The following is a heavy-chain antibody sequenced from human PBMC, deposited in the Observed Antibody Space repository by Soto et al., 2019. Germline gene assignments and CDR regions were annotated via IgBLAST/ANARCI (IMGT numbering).Heavy chain of an antibody. CDR2: IIPIFGMA. V-gene: IGHV1-69*02. CDR1: GGTFSSYT. Sequence: QVQLVQSGAEVKKPGSSVKVSCKAPGGTFSSYTINWVRQAPGQGLEWLGRIIPIFGMANYSQKFQGRVTITADESTSTAYMQLSRLRSDDTDMYYCARAEAQYQILHSPYSMDLWGKGTPVTVSS. D-gene: IGHD2-2*01. CDR3: ARAEAQYQILHSPYSMDL. J-gene: IGHJ6*03.